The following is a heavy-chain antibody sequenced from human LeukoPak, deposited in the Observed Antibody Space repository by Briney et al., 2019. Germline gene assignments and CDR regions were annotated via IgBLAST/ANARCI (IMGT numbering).Heavy chain of an antibody. CDR1: RFTFSTYW. Sequence: GGSLRLSCAAYRFTFSTYWMHWVRQAPGKGLEWVSAISVGGDSTYYADSVKGRFTISRDNSKNTLYLQMNSLRAEDTAVYYCARDPLEYRSSNWFDPWGQGTLVTVSS. J-gene: IGHJ5*02. CDR3: ARDPLEYRSSNWFDP. V-gene: IGHV3-23*01. D-gene: IGHD6-6*01. CDR2: ISVGGDST.